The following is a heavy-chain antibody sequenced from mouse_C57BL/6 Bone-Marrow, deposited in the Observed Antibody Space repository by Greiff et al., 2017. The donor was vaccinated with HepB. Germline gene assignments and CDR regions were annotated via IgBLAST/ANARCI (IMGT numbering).Heavy chain of an antibody. D-gene: IGHD1-1*01. V-gene: IGHV1-81*01. J-gene: IGHJ3*01. CDR3: ARTPLYGSSYGFAY. CDR2: IYPRSGNT. CDR1: GYTFTSYG. Sequence: VKLVESGAELARPGASVKLSCKASGYTFTSYGISWVKQRTGQGLEWIGEIYPRSGNTYYNEKFKGKATLTADKSSSTAYMELRSLTSEDSAVYFCARTPLYGSSYGFAYWGQGTLVTVSA.